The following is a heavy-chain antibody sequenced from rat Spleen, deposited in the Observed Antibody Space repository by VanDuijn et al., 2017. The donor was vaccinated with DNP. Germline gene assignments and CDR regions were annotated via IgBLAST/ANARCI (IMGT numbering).Heavy chain of an antibody. CDR1: GFTFSNYD. J-gene: IGHJ2*01. CDR2: ISYDGSST. CDR3: TTSIIYYYSSYYFDY. D-gene: IGHD1-2*01. V-gene: IGHV5-20*01. Sequence: EVQLVESGGGLVQPGRSMKLSCAASGFTFSNYDMAWVRQAPTKGLEWVASISYDGSSTYYRDSVKGRFTISRDNAKSTLYLQMDSLRSEDTATYYCTTSIIYYYSSYYFDYWGQGVMVTVSS.